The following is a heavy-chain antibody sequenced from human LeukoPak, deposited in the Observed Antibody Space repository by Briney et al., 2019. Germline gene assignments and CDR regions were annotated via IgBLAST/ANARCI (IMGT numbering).Heavy chain of an antibody. Sequence: SETLSLTCAVYGGSFSGYYWSWIRQPPGKGLEWIGEINHSGSTNYNPSLKSRVTISVDTSKNQFSLKLSSVTAADTAVYYCARHIGSSSWYMWFDPWGQGTLVTISS. CDR2: INHSGST. J-gene: IGHJ5*02. CDR1: GGSFSGYY. CDR3: ARHIGSSSWYMWFDP. V-gene: IGHV4-34*01. D-gene: IGHD6-13*01.